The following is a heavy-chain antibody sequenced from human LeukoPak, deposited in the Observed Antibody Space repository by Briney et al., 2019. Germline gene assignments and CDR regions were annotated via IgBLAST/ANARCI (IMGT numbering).Heavy chain of an antibody. Sequence: SETLSLTCTVSGGSISSYYWSWIRQPPGKGLEWIGYIYYSGSTNYNPSLKSRVTISVDTSKNQFSLKLSSVTAADTAVYYCARDICSSTSCYDDAFDIWGQGTMVTVSS. V-gene: IGHV4-59*01. CDR3: ARDICSSTSCYDDAFDI. D-gene: IGHD2-2*01. CDR1: GGSISSYY. CDR2: IYYSGST. J-gene: IGHJ3*02.